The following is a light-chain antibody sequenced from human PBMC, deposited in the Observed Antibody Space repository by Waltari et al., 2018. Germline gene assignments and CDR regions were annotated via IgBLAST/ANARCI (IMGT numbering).Light chain of an antibody. CDR3: QQTYSTPPT. CDR1: QSISSY. V-gene: IGKV1-39*01. CDR2: AAS. J-gene: IGKJ1*01. Sequence: DIQMTQSPSPLSASVGDRVTITCRASQSISSYLNWYQQTPGKAPKLLIYAASSLQSGVPSRFSGSGSGTDFTLTISSLQPEDFATYYCQQTYSTPPTCGQGTKMEIK.